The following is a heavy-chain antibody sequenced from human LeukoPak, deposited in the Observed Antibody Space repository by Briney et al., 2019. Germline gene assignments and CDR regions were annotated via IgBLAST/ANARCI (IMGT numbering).Heavy chain of an antibody. J-gene: IGHJ4*02. V-gene: IGHV1-69*13. D-gene: IGHD3-22*01. Sequence: AVKVSCKASGGTFSSYAISWVRQAPGQGLEWMGGIIPIFGTANYAQKFQGRVTITADESTSTAYMELSSLRSEDTAVYYCARSGSSGQYYFDYWGQGTLVTVSS. CDR3: ARSGSSGQYYFDY. CDR2: IIPIFGTA. CDR1: GGTFSSYA.